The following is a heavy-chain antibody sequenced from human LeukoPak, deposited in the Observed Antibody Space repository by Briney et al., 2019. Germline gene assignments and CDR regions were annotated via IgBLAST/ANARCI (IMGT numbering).Heavy chain of an antibody. CDR3: ARGTGDRYYYYYMDV. D-gene: IGHD7-27*01. CDR2: IYYSGST. Sequence: PSETLSLTCTVSGGPISSYYWIWIRQPPGKGLEWIGYIYYSGSTNYNPSLKSRVTISIHTAKNQFSLKLSSVTAADTAVYYCARGTGDRYYYYYMDVWGKGTTVIVSS. J-gene: IGHJ6*03. CDR1: GGPISSYY. V-gene: IGHV4-59*01.